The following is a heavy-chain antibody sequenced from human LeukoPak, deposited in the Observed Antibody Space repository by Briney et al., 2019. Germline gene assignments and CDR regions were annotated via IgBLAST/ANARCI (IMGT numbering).Heavy chain of an antibody. J-gene: IGHJ4*02. CDR3: ARLYSGTSSWYDY. CDR1: GFTFRNYA. D-gene: IGHD1-26*01. CDR2: ISDSGDST. V-gene: IGHV3-23*01. Sequence: GGSLRLSCAAPGFTFRNYAMSWVRQAPGKGLEWVSIISDSGDSTYYADSVKGRFTISRDTSMNTLYLQMNSLRADDTAIYYCARLYSGTSSWYDYWGQGTLVTVSS.